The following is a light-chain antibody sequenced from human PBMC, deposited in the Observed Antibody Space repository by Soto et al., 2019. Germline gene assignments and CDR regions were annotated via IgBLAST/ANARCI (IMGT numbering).Light chain of an antibody. CDR2: GAF. CDR3: QKYGTFWT. J-gene: IGKJ1*01. V-gene: IGKV3-20*01. Sequence: TVLTQYPGTLSLSPGERATLSCRASQNVTSNLLVWYQQHPGQAPRLLIYGAFSRVTGIPDRVSGSGSGTDFTLTIRRLEPDDFAVYYCQKYGTFWTFGQGTKVEIK. CDR1: QNVTSNL.